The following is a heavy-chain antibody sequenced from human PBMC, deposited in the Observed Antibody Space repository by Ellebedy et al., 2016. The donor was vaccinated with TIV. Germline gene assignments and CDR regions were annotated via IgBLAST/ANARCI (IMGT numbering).Heavy chain of an antibody. CDR3: EKEQSSGFWSSHFTGHFDY. CDR2: ISHDGSHQ. J-gene: IGHJ4*02. CDR1: GFEFNSYG. D-gene: IGHD3-3*01. V-gene: IGHV3-30*18. Sequence: GESLKISCAASGFEFNSYGMHWVRQAPGKGLEWVALISHDGSHQYYADSVKGRVTISRDNSKNTLYLQMDSLTTDDTAVYYCEKEQSSGFWSSHFTGHFDYWGQGTLVTVSS.